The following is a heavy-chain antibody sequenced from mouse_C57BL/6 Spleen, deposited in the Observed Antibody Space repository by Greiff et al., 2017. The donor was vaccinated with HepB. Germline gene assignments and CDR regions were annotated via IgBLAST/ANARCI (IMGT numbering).Heavy chain of an antibody. CDR3: ARAMDHWYFDV. Sequence: QVQLKESGAELARPGASVKLSCKASGYTFTSYGISWVKQRTGQGLEWIGEIYPRSGNTYYNEKFKGKATLTADKSSSTAYMELRSLTSEDSAVYFCARAMDHWYFDVLGTGTTVTVSS. CDR1: GYTFTSYG. J-gene: IGHJ1*03. CDR2: IYPRSGNT. D-gene: IGHD1-1*02. V-gene: IGHV1-81*01.